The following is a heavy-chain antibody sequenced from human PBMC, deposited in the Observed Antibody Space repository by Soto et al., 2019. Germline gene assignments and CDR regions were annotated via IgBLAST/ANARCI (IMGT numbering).Heavy chain of an antibody. CDR1: GGFISSYY. CDR3: ARCIDSSGFYFSNC. Sequence: SETLSLTCTVSGGFISSYYWSWIRQSPGKGLELIGYIHHTGSTNYNPSLKSRVTMSLDTSRNQFSLKLYSVTAADTAVYYCARCIDSSGFYFSNCWGQGTLVTVSS. V-gene: IGHV4-59*01. CDR2: IHHTGST. D-gene: IGHD3-22*01. J-gene: IGHJ4*02.